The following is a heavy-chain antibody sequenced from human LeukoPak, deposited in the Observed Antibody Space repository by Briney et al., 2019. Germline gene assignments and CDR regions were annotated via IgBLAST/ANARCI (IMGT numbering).Heavy chain of an antibody. V-gene: IGHV1-2*06. Sequence: ASVKVSCKASGYTFTGYYMHWVRQAPGQGLEWMGRINPNSGGTNYAQKFQGRVTMTRDTSISTAYMELSRLRSDDTAVYYCARVPGSGWYKDYWGQGTLVTVSS. CDR2: INPNSGGT. CDR1: GYTFTGYY. CDR3: ARVPGSGWYKDY. D-gene: IGHD6-19*01. J-gene: IGHJ4*02.